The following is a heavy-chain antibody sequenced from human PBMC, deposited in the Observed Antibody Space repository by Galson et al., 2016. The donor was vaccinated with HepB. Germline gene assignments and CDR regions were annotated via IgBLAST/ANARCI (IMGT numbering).Heavy chain of an antibody. CDR2: ICGRCGDM. J-gene: IGHJ4*02. CDR3: AIDPSQWHDLLFGN. Sequence: SLRLSCAASGFTFDKYGMTWFRQAPGKGLEWVSTICGRCGDMEYADSVKGRFTISRDDSKNTSYLHMNSLRVEDTAIYYCAIDPSQWHDLLFGNWAQGTLVTVSA. D-gene: IGHD6-19*01. CDR1: GFTFDKYG. V-gene: IGHV3-23*01.